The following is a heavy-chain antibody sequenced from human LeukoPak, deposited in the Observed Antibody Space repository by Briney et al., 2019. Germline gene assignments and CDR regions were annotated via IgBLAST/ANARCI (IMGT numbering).Heavy chain of an antibody. CDR2: ISGSGGST. CDR3: AKGEYGDYPTPTHYFDY. CDR1: GFTFSSYA. D-gene: IGHD4-17*01. V-gene: IGHV3-23*01. Sequence: GGSLRLSCAASGFTFSSYAMSWVRQAPGKGLEWVSAISGSGGSTYYADSVKGRFTISRDNSKNTLYLQMNSLRAEDTAVYYCAKGEYGDYPTPTHYFDYWGQGTLVTVSS. J-gene: IGHJ4*02.